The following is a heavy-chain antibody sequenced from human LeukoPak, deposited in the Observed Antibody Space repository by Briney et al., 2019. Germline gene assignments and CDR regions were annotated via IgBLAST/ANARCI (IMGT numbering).Heavy chain of an antibody. V-gene: IGHV3-9*01. J-gene: IGHJ6*02. Sequence: PGGSLRPSCAASGFTFDDYAMHWVRHAPGKGLEWVSGISWNGGSIGYADSVKGRLTISRDNAKNTLYLQMNSLRAEATALYYCATVGYRKGYYYDMDVWGQGTTVTVSS. CDR1: GFTFDDYA. CDR2: ISWNGGSI. D-gene: IGHD1-1*01. CDR3: ATVGYRKGYYYDMDV.